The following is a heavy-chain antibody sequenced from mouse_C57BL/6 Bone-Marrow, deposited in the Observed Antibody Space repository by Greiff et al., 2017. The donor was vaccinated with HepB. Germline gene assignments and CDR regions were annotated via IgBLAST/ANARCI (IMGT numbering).Heavy chain of an antibody. D-gene: IGHD2-2*01. Sequence: EVKLVESGGGLVQPGGSMKLSCAASGFTFSDAWMDWVRQSPEKGLEWVAEIRNKANNHATYYAESVKGRFTISRDDSKSSVYLQMNSLRAEDTGIYYCTANLLWLRRWYFDVWGTGTTVTVSS. J-gene: IGHJ1*03. V-gene: IGHV6-6*01. CDR2: IRNKANNHAT. CDR1: GFTFSDAW. CDR3: TANLLWLRRWYFDV.